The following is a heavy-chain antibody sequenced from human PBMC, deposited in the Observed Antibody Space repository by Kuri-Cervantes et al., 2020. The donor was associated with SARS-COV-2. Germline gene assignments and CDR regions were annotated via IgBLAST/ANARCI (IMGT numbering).Heavy chain of an antibody. J-gene: IGHJ4*02. CDR2: ISSGSSYI. CDR1: GFSFRNYN. CDR3: ARELYHYGLGKYYPDY. Sequence: GESLKISCAASGFSFRNYNMNWVRQAPGKGLEWVSAISSGSSYIYYADSTKGRFTMSRDNAKNSVHLQMNSLRAEDTAVYFCARELYHYGLGKYYPDYWGQGTLVTVSS. V-gene: IGHV3-21*01. D-gene: IGHD3-10*01.